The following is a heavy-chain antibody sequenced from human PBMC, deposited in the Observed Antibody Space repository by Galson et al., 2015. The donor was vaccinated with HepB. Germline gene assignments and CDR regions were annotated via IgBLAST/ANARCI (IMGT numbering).Heavy chain of an antibody. Sequence: SLRLSCAASGFTFSSYSMNWVRQAPGKGLEWVSYISSSSSTIYYADSVKGRFTISRDNAKNSLYLQMNSLRDEDTAVYYCARDPVVPNDSSFGLLIGDYYYYYGMDVWGQGTTVTVSS. D-gene: IGHD3-22*01. J-gene: IGHJ6*02. V-gene: IGHV3-48*02. CDR3: ARDPVVPNDSSFGLLIGDYYYYYGMDV. CDR2: ISSSSSTI. CDR1: GFTFSSYS.